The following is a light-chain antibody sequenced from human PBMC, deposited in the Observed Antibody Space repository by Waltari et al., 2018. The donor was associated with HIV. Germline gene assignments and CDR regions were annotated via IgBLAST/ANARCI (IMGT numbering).Light chain of an antibody. CDR2: LGS. J-gene: IGKJ2*02. V-gene: IGKV2-28*01. CDR3: MQALQSPRT. CDR1: QSLFHTNGFYY. Sequence: DIVLTQSPLSLPVTPGEPASISCRSSQSLFHTNGFYYLDWYLQKPGQSPQLLIYLGSNRASGVPDRFSVSGSGTDFTLKISRVEAEDVGVYYCMQALQSPRTFGQWTKLEI.